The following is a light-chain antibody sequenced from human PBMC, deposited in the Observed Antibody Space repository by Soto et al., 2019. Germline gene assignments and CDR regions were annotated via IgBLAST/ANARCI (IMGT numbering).Light chain of an antibody. J-gene: IGLJ2*01. Sequence: SYELTQPPSVSVSLGQTASITCSGDKLGDKSTCWYQQKPGQSPVLVIYQDGKRPSGIPERFSGSNSGNTATLTISGTQAMDEADYYCQAWDSSTGGVVFGGGTKVTVL. V-gene: IGLV3-1*01. CDR1: KLGDKS. CDR3: QAWDSSTGGVV. CDR2: QDG.